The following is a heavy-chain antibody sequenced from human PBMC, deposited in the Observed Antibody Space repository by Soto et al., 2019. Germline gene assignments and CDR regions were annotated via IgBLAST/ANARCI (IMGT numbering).Heavy chain of an antibody. CDR1: GFTVSDYY. J-gene: IGHJ5*02. D-gene: IGHD6-13*01. CDR2: ISGSGGST. CDR3: AKDPPASLAAADPNWFDP. V-gene: IGHV3-23*01. Sequence: PGGSLRLSCAASGFTVSDYYMSWVRQAPGKGLEWVSAISGSGGSTYYADSVKGRFTISRDNSKNTLYLQMNSLRAEDTAVYYCAKDPPASLAAADPNWFDPWGQGTLVTVPS.